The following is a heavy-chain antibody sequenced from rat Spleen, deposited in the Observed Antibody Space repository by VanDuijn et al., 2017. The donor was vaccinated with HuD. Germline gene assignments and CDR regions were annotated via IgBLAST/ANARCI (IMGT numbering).Heavy chain of an antibody. CDR2: IKAKSNNYAT. J-gene: IGHJ3*01. D-gene: IGHD1-3*01. CDR3: AWHYGSYGFAY. Sequence: EVQVLESGGGLVQPGNSLKLSCATSGFTFSTAWMYWYRQFPEKRLEWVARIKAKSNNYATDYTESVKGRFTISRDDSKSSIYLQMNNLKEEDTAIYYCAWHYGSYGFAYWGQGTLVTVSS. CDR1: GFTFSTAW. V-gene: IGHV6-6*01.